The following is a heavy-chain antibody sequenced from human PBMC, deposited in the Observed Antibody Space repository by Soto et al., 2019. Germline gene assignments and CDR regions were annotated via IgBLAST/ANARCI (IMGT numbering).Heavy chain of an antibody. CDR1: GFTFSSYA. D-gene: IGHD6-6*01. CDR2: ISGSGGST. V-gene: IGHV3-23*01. CDR3: AKASRSSYGFVAYFDY. J-gene: IGHJ4*02. Sequence: EVQLLESGGGLVQPGGSLRLSCAASGFTFSSYAMSWVRQAPGKGLEWVSAISGSGGSTYYADSVKGRFTISRDNSKNTLYLQMNSLRAEDTAVYYCAKASRSSYGFVAYFDYWGQGTLVTVSS.